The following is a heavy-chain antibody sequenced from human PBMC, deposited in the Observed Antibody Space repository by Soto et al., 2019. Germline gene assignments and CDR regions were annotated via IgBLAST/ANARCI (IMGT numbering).Heavy chain of an antibody. CDR1: GGTFSSYA. CDR3: ATGTKVSSGYYPHYYYYHGLDV. V-gene: IGHV1-69*13. CDR2: IIPIFGTA. D-gene: IGHD3-22*01. J-gene: IGHJ6*02. Sequence: AVKVAGKAAGGTFSSYAMSRVRVAPGQPLELMGGIIPIFGTANYAQKFQGTLTITADESTSTAYMELSSLRSEDTAVYYCATGTKVSSGYYPHYYYYHGLDVWGQGTKVT.